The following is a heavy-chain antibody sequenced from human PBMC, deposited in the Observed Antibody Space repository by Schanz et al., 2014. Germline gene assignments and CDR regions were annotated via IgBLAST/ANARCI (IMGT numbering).Heavy chain of an antibody. D-gene: IGHD1-26*01. CDR2: TNEDGHEK. V-gene: IGHV3-7*01. CDR3: VKVCSGSGCSFLDY. J-gene: IGHJ4*02. CDR1: GYTFSDHF. Sequence: EVQLVESGGGLVQPGGSLRLSCAASGYTFSDHFMDWVRQAPGKGLEWVASTNEDGHEKSYVDSVKGRFTISRDNAKNSLYLQMNSLRAEDTAVYYCVKVCSGSGCSFLDYWGQGTLVTVSS.